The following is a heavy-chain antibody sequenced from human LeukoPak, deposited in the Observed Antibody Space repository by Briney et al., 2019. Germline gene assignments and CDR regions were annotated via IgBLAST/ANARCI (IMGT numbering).Heavy chain of an antibody. CDR3: ARRGVEMATIDY. Sequence: PSETLSLTCAVSGGSISSSNWRSWVRQPPGKGLEWIGEIYHSGSTNYNPSLKSRVTISVDKSKNQFSLKLSSVTAADTAVYYCARRGVEMATIDYWGQGTLVTVSS. CDR2: IYHSGST. V-gene: IGHV4-4*02. CDR1: GGSISSSNW. J-gene: IGHJ4*02. D-gene: IGHD5-24*01.